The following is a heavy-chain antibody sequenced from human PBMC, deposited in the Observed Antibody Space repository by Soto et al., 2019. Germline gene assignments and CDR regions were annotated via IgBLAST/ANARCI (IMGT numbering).Heavy chain of an antibody. J-gene: IGHJ4*02. Sequence: GGSLRLSCAASGFTFSNAWMSWVRQAPGKGLEWVGRIKTRSDGETTDYGAPVKGRFTISRDDSKNTLYLQMNSLKIEDTAVYYCNSWLGNCGTTSCYKWGYYFDHWGQGSMVTVSS. CDR1: GFTFSNAW. CDR3: NSWLGNCGTTSCYKWGYYFDH. CDR2: IKTRSDGETT. V-gene: IGHV3-15*05. D-gene: IGHD2-2*02.